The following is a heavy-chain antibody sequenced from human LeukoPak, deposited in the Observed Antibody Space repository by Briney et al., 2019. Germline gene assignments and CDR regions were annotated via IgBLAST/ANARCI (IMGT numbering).Heavy chain of an antibody. D-gene: IGHD3-22*01. Sequence: PGGSLRLSCAASGFTFSSYWMHWVRQAPGKGLVWVSRINSDGSSTSYADSVKDRFTISRDNAKNTLYLQMNSLRAEDTAVYYCATYYYDSSGYYFDYWGQGTLVTVSS. CDR1: GFTFSSYW. V-gene: IGHV3-74*01. J-gene: IGHJ4*02. CDR2: INSDGSST. CDR3: ATYYYDSSGYYFDY.